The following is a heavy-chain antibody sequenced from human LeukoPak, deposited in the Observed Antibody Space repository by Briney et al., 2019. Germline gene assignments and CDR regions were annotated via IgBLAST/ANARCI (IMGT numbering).Heavy chain of an antibody. V-gene: IGHV4-59*01. D-gene: IGHD3-3*01. CDR2: IYYSGST. CDR3: ARTYDFWSGYLGYYYMDV. CDR1: GGSISSYY. Sequence: SETLSLTCTVSGGSISSYYWSWIRQPPGKGLEWIGYIYYSGSTDYNPSLKSRVTISVDTSKNQFSLKLSSVTAADTAVYYCARTYDFWSGYLGYYYMDVWGKGTTVTVSS. J-gene: IGHJ6*03.